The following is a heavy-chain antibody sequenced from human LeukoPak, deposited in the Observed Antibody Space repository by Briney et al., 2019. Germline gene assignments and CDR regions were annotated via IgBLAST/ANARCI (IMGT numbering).Heavy chain of an antibody. CDR3: ARDVYYDFWSGYSGYFDY. J-gene: IGHJ4*02. CDR1: GGTFSSYA. D-gene: IGHD3-3*01. V-gene: IGHV1-69*01. Sequence: GSSVKVSCKASGGTFSSYAISWVRQAPGQGLEWMGGIIPIFGTANYAQKFQGRVTITAGESTSTAYMELSSLRSEDTAVYYCARDVYYDFWSGYSGYFDYWGQGTLVTVSS. CDR2: IIPIFGTA.